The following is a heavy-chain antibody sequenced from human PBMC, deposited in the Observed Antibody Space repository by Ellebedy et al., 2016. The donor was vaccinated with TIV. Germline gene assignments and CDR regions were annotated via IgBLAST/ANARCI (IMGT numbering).Heavy chain of an antibody. V-gene: IGHV1-2*02. CDR3: AREDSTNYGSGYDF. CDR1: GYSFTGYY. D-gene: IGHD3-10*01. Sequence: AASVKVSCKASGYSFTGYYMHWVRQAPGQGLEWMGWISPNNGGISYAQKFQGGVTMTRDTSISTAYMELSRLRSDDTAVYYCAREDSTNYGSGYDFWGQGTLVTVSS. CDR2: ISPNNGGI. J-gene: IGHJ4*02.